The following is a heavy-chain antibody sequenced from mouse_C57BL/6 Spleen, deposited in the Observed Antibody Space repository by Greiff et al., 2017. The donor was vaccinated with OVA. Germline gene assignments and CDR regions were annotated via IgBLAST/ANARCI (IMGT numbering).Heavy chain of an antibody. D-gene: IGHD4-1*01. Sequence: VESGGGLVKPGGSLKLSCAASGFTFSDYGMHWVRQAPEKGLEWVAYISSGSSTIYYADTVKGRFTISRDNAKNTLFLQMTSLRSEDTAMYYCARGNWDSYFDYWGQGTTLTVSS. CDR1: GFTFSDYG. V-gene: IGHV5-17*01. CDR3: ARGNWDSYFDY. CDR2: ISSGSSTI. J-gene: IGHJ2*01.